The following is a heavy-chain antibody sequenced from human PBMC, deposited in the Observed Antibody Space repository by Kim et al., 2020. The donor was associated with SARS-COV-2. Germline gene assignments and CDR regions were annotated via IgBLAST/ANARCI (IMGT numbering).Heavy chain of an antibody. CDR2: ISYDGSNK. CDR3: ARVGVGYYDILTGHFPDY. J-gene: IGHJ4*02. Sequence: GGSLRLSCAASGFTFSSYAMHWVRQAPGKGLEWVAVISYDGSNKYYADSVKGRFTISRDNSKNTLYLQMNSLRAEDTAVYYCARVGVGYYDILTGHFPDYWGQGTLVTVSS. V-gene: IGHV3-30*04. CDR1: GFTFSSYA. D-gene: IGHD3-9*01.